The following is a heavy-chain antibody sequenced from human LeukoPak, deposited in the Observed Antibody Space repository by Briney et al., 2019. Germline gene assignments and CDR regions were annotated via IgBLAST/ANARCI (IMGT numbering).Heavy chain of an antibody. CDR2: ISSSDSTI. Sequence: GGSLRLSCAASGFTFSSYEMNWVRQAPGKGLEWVSYISSSDSTIYYADSVKGRFTISRDNAKNSLYLQMNCLRAEDTAVYYCVRDAGTRLKYSYGYGDYWGQGSLVTVSS. V-gene: IGHV3-48*03. CDR1: GFTFSSYE. D-gene: IGHD5-18*01. J-gene: IGHJ4*02. CDR3: VRDAGTRLKYSYGYGDY.